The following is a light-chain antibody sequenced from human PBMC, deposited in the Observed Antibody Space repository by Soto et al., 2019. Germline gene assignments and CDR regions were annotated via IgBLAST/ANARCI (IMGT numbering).Light chain of an antibody. CDR3: QQYGSSDRT. Sequence: EIVLTQSPGTLSLSPGERATLSCRASQTVSSSYLAWYQQKPGQAPRLLIYGASSRAIGIPDRFSGSGSGTDFTLTISRLESEDFAVYYCQQYGSSDRTFGQGTKVEI. V-gene: IGKV3-20*01. CDR2: GAS. CDR1: QTVSSSY. J-gene: IGKJ1*01.